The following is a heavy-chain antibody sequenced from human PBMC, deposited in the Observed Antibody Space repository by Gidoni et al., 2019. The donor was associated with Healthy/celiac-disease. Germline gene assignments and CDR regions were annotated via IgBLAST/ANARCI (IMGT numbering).Heavy chain of an antibody. CDR3: VKSDSSGYYLPPYYFDY. V-gene: IGHV3-64D*06. D-gene: IGHD3-22*01. Sequence: EVQLVESGGGLVQPGGSLRLSCSASGFTFSSYAMHWVRQAPGKGLEYVSAISSNGGSTYYADSVKGRFTISRDNSKNTLYLQMSSLRAEDTAVYYCVKSDSSGYYLPPYYFDYWGQGTLVTVSS. J-gene: IGHJ4*02. CDR2: ISSNGGST. CDR1: GFTFSSYA.